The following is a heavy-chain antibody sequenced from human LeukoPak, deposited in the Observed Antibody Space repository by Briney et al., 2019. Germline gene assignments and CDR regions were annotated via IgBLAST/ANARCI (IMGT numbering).Heavy chain of an antibody. D-gene: IGHD3-22*01. CDR2: ISYDGSNK. J-gene: IGHJ4*02. CDR1: GYTFTGYY. V-gene: IGHV3-30-3*01. CDR3: ARTYYYDSSGYDY. Sequence: SCKASGYTFTGYYMHWVRQAPGKGLEWVAVISYDGSNKYYADSVKGRFTISRDNSKNTLYLQMNSLRAEDTAVYYCARTYYYDSSGYDYWGQGTLVTVSS.